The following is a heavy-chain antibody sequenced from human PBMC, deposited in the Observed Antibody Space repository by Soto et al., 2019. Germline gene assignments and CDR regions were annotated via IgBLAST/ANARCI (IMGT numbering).Heavy chain of an antibody. D-gene: IGHD1-20*01. CDR2: VHESGST. J-gene: IGHJ4*02. CDR1: GDAISNYY. CDR3: ARETQSLITSFWVT. Sequence: LQESGPRLVKPSETLSLNCTVSGDAISNYYWSWIRQTPGRGLEWIGCVHESGSTDYNPSLKGRGTITLYTSISRSSLSLWSAPAGDTATYDCARETQSLITSFWVTGGEGMTVTVSS. V-gene: IGHV4-4*08.